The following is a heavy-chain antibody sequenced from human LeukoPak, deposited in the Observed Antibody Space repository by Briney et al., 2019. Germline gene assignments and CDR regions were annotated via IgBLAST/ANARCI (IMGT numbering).Heavy chain of an antibody. D-gene: IGHD3-22*01. CDR2: IYYSGST. V-gene: IGHV4-59*08. CDR1: GGSISSYY. J-gene: IGHJ4*02. Sequence: PSETLSLTCTVSGGSISSYYWSWIRQPPGKGLEWIGYIYYSGSTYYNPSLKSRVTISVDTSKNQFSLKLSSVTAADTAVYYCARGSMSYYDSSGYSEFDYWGQGTLVTASS. CDR3: ARGSMSYYDSSGYSEFDY.